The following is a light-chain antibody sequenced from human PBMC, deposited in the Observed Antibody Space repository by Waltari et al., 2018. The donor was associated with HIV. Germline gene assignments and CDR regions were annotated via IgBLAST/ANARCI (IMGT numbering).Light chain of an antibody. J-gene: IGLJ2*01. CDR3: ATWDDTLSGHVV. Sequence: QSVLTQPPSASGTPGQRITISCSGSSSNIGSNYVYWYQQLPGTAPKLLLYRNKPRPSGVPDRFSGSKSGTSASLAISGLRSEDEADYYCATWDDTLSGHVVFGGGTKLNVL. CDR1: SSNIGSNY. CDR2: RNK. V-gene: IGLV1-47*01.